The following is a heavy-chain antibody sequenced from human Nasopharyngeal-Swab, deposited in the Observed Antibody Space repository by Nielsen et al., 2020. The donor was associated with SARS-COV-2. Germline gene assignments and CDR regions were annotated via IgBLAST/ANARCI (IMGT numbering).Heavy chain of an antibody. J-gene: IGHJ6*02. CDR2: ISGSGDTT. V-gene: IGHV3-23*01. D-gene: IGHD2-21*01. CDR1: GFTFSSYA. CDR3: AKAPYLRGLDV. Sequence: GGSLRLSCAASGFTFSSYAMSWVRQAPGKGLEWVSIISGSGDTTYYADSVNDRFTISRDNSKNTLYLQMNSLRVEDTVVYYCAKAPYLRGLDVWGQGTTVTVSS.